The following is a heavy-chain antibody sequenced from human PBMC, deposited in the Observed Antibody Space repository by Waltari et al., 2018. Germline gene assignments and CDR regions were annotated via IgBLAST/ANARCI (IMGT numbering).Heavy chain of an antibody. Sequence: EVQLVESGGGLVQPGRSLRLSCAASGFTFDDYAMHWVRQAPGKGLEWVSGSSWNSGSIGYADSVKGRFTISRDNAKNSLYLQMNSLRAEDMALYYCAKDQGATWSYGMDVWGQGTTVTVSS. CDR3: AKDQGATWSYGMDV. D-gene: IGHD1-26*01. CDR2: SSWNSGSI. V-gene: IGHV3-9*03. CDR1: GFTFDDYA. J-gene: IGHJ6*02.